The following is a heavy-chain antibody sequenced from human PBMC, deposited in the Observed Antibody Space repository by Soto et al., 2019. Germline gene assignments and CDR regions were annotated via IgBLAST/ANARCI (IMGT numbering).Heavy chain of an antibody. V-gene: IGHV1-3*01. D-gene: IGHD5-12*01. CDR3: ATPIVAFY. CDR1: GYTFTSYA. CDR2: INAGNGNT. J-gene: IGHJ4*02. Sequence: WASVKVSCKASGYTFTSYAIHWVRQAPGQRLEWMGWINAGNGNTKYSQKFQGRVIITRDTSAGTAYMELRGLRSEDTAAYYCATPIVAFYWGQGTLVTVSS.